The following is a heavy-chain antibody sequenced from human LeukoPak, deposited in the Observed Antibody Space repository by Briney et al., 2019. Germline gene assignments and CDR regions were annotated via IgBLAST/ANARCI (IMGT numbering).Heavy chain of an antibody. CDR3: ARGQVSPDYYDSSGYYYADTFDY. CDR1: GGSFSGYY. Sequence: SETLSLTCAVYGGSFSGYYWSWIRQPPGKGLEWIGEINHSGSTNYNPSLKSRVTISVDTSKNQFSLKLSSVTAADTAVYYCARGQVSPDYYDSSGYYYADTFDYWGQGTLVTVSS. J-gene: IGHJ4*02. D-gene: IGHD3-22*01. CDR2: INHSGST. V-gene: IGHV4-34*01.